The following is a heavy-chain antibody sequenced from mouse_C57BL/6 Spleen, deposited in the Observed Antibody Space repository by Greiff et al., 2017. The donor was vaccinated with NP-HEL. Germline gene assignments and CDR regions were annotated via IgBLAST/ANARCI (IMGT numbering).Heavy chain of an antibody. Sequence: QVQLKQPGAELVKPGASVTLSCKASGYTFTSYWMHWVKQRPGRGLEWIGRIDPNSGGTKYNEKFKSKATLTVAKPSSTASMQLSSMTAEDSAVYYCARGTYDGYYDTFDYWGQGTTLTVSS. D-gene: IGHD2-3*01. CDR1: GYTFTSYW. CDR3: ARGTYDGYYDTFDY. J-gene: IGHJ2*01. CDR2: IDPNSGGT. V-gene: IGHV1-72*01.